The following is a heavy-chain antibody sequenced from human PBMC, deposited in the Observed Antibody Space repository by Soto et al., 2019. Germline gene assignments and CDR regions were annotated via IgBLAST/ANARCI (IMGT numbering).Heavy chain of an antibody. D-gene: IGHD3-16*02. V-gene: IGHV6-1*01. CDR1: GDSVSSNSAA. J-gene: IGHJ3*02. CDR2: TYYRSKWYN. Sequence: PSQTLSLTCAISGDSVSSNSAAWNWIRQSPSRGLEWLGRTYYRSKWYNDYAVSVKSRITINPDTSKNQFSLQLNSVTPEDTAVYYCARACIMITFGGVIVDGLSAFDIWGQGTMVTV. CDR3: ARACIMITFGGVIVDGLSAFDI.